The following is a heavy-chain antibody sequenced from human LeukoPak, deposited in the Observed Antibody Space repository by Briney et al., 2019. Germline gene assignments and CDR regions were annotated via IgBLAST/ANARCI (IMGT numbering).Heavy chain of an antibody. CDR3: ARAGVTNQLGQTYWYFDL. Sequence: DPGGSLRLSCAASGFSLSDYYIDWVRQAPGKGLEWVAKIQKDGSEAYYVDSMEGRFTISRDNAENSLYLQMHSLRAEDTAVYSCARAGVTNQLGQTYWYFDLWGRGTLVTVSS. CDR2: IQKDGSEA. J-gene: IGHJ2*01. D-gene: IGHD7-27*01. CDR1: GFSLSDYY. V-gene: IGHV3-7*01.